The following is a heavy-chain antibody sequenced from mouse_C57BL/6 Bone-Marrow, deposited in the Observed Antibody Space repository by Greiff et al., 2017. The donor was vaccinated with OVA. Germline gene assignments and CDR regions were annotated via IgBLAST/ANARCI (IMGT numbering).Heavy chain of an antibody. J-gene: IGHJ4*01. Sequence: EVKVVESGGDLVKPGGSLKLSCAASGFTFSSYGMSWVRQTPDKRLEWVATISSGGSYTYYPDRVKGRFTISRDNAKNTLYLQLSSLKTEDTAMYYCARLYYYGSSYDAMDYWGQGTSVTVSS. CDR3: ARLYYYGSSYDAMDY. V-gene: IGHV5-6*01. CDR2: ISSGGSYT. CDR1: GFTFSSYG. D-gene: IGHD1-1*01.